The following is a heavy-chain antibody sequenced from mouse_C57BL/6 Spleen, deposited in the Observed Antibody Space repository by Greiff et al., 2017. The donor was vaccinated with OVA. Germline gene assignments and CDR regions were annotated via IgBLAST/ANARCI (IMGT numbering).Heavy chain of an antibody. J-gene: IGHJ1*03. CDR1: GYAFSSSW. CDR2: IYPGDGDT. V-gene: IGHV1-82*01. Sequence: QVQLQQSGPELVKPGASVKISCKASGYAFSSSWMNWVKQRPGKGLEWIGRIYPGDGDTNYNGKFKGKATLTADKSSSPAYMKLSSLTSEDSAVYFCARSGYYYGLGYFDVWGTGTTLTVSS. CDR3: ARSGYYYGLGYFDV. D-gene: IGHD1-1*01.